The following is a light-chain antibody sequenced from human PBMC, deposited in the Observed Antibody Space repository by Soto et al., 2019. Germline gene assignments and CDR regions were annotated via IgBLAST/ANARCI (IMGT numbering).Light chain of an antibody. J-gene: IGLJ2*01. Sequence: QPVLTQPPSVSGAPGQRVTISCTGSSSNIGASYAVHWYQQLPGTAPKLLIYGNTNRPSGVPDRFSGSKSGSSASLATTGLQTEDEADYYCQSYDFGLSAAVFGGGTKLTVL. CDR1: SSNIGASYA. CDR2: GNT. V-gene: IGLV1-40*01. CDR3: QSYDFGLSAAV.